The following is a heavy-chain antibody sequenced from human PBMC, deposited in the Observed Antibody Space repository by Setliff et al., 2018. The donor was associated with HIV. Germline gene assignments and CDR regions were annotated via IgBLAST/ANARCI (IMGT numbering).Heavy chain of an antibody. V-gene: IGHV2-5*01. CDR2: IFWSDDK. J-gene: IGHJ4*02. CDR1: GFSLSTSEVG. D-gene: IGHD3-10*01. CDR3: AHRPVLRGVIAFAY. Sequence: SGPTLVNPTQTLTLTCTFSGFSLSTSEVGVGWIRQPPGKALEWLSLIFWSDDKRYSPSLKSGLTITKDTSKNQVVLTMTNMDPVDTATYSCAHRPVLRGVIAFAYWGQGTLVTVSS.